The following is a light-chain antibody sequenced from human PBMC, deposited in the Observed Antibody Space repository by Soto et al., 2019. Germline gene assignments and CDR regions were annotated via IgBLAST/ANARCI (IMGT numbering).Light chain of an antibody. CDR2: RSS. Sequence: DIQMTQSPSSLSVSIGDRVIITCRARQSISTYLNWYQYKPGKAPRLVIFRSSTLQSGVPSRFSGRGSGTDFTLTISSLQPEDFATYFCQQTFSPYVSFGGGTRVEI. CDR1: QSISTY. CDR3: QQTFSPYVS. J-gene: IGKJ4*01. V-gene: IGKV1-39*01.